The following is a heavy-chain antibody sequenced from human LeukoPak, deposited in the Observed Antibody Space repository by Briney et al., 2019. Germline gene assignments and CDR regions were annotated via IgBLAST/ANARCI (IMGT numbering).Heavy chain of an antibody. Sequence: GGSMRLSCAASGVTVSSHYMTWVRQAPGKGLEWVSVIYIDGSKYYADSVKGRFTISRDHSKNTLYLQLNSLRPEDTAVYYCARLPSYWGQGTLVTVSS. CDR3: ARLPSY. J-gene: IGHJ4*02. CDR2: IYIDGSK. CDR1: GVTVSSHY. V-gene: IGHV3-66*02.